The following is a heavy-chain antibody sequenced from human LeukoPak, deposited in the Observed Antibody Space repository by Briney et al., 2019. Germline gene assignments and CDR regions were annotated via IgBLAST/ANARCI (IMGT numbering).Heavy chain of an antibody. D-gene: IGHD3/OR15-3a*01. CDR3: ASRTWTGAGYYAFDI. CDR1: GFTFTNHA. V-gene: IGHV3-23*01. CDR2: EGSAGGT. J-gene: IGHJ3*02. Sequence: GGSLRLSCAASGFTFTNHAVSWVRQAPGKGLEWVSAEGSAGGTYYADSVRGRFTISRDNYENTLSLQMNSLRVEDTAVYYCASRTWTGAGYYAFDIWAKGQWSPSLQ.